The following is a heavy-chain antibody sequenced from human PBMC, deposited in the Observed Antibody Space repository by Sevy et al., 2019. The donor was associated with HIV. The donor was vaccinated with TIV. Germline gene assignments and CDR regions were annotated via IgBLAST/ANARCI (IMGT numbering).Heavy chain of an antibody. CDR3: ARDEGGYDPLDY. D-gene: IGHD3-16*01. CDR1: GFTFTSYT. J-gene: IGHJ4*02. Sequence: GSLRLSCATSGFTFTSYTMNWVRQAPGKGLEWVSSISYSAEYIYYADSVKGRFTISRDNAKNSLFLQMNSLRVEDTAVYYCARDEGGYDPLDYWGQGTLATVSS. CDR2: ISYSAEYI. V-gene: IGHV3-21*01.